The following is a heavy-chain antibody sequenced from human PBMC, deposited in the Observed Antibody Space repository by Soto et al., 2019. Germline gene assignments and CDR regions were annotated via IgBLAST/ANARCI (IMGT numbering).Heavy chain of an antibody. Sequence: ASVKVSFKASWYTFTSYYIKWVRQATGQWLELMGWMNPNSGNTGYAQKFQARVTMARNTHISTAYMELSSLRSEDTAVYYCARYGAGYSDEPDYYCAMDVWGEGPTVTDSS. CDR1: WYTFTSYY. CDR2: MNPNSGNT. V-gene: IGHV1-8*01. CDR3: ARYGAGYSDEPDYYCAMDV. D-gene: IGHD2-15*01. J-gene: IGHJ6*04.